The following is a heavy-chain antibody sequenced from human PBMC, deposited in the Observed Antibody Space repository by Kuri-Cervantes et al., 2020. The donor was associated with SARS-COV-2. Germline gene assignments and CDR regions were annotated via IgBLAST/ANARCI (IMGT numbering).Heavy chain of an antibody. D-gene: IGHD3-10*01. CDR1: GGSFSGCY. CDR3: ARTNRGRYCYYYGMDV. Sequence: GSLRLSCAVYGGSFSGCYWSWIRQPPGKGLEWIGEINHSGSTNYNPSLKSRVTISVDTSKNQFSLKLSSVTAADTAVYYCARTNRGRYCYYYGMDVWGQGTTVTVSS. J-gene: IGHJ6*02. V-gene: IGHV4-34*01. CDR2: INHSGST.